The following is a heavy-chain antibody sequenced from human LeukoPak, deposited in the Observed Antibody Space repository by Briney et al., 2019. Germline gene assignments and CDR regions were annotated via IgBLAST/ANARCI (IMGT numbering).Heavy chain of an antibody. Sequence: SETLSLTCTVSGGSISSSSYYWGWIRQPPGKGLEWIGSIYYSGSTYYNPSLKSRVTISVDTSKNQFSLKLSSVTAADTAVYYCARSTLLKYYYGSGSYRYWGQGTLVTVSS. V-gene: IGHV4-39*07. D-gene: IGHD3-10*01. J-gene: IGHJ4*02. CDR3: ARSTLLKYYYGSGSYRY. CDR1: GGSISSSSYY. CDR2: IYYSGST.